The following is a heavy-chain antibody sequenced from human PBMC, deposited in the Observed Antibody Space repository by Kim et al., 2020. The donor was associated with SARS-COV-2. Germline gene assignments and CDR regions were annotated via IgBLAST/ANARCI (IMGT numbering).Heavy chain of an antibody. V-gene: IGHV4-39*01. D-gene: IGHD4-17*01. CDR3: ARRTVTTFGY. CDR2: IYYSGST. CDR1: GGSISSSSYY. Sequence: SETLSLTCTVSGGSISSSSYYWGWIRQPPGKGLEWIGSIYYSGSTYYNPSLKSRVTISVDTSKNQFSLKLSSVTAADTAVYYCARRTVTTFGYWGQGTL. J-gene: IGHJ4*02.